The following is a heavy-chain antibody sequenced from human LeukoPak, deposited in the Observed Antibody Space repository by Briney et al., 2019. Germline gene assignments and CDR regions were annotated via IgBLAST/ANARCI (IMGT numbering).Heavy chain of an antibody. CDR3: AEGGQWLRV. Sequence: SETLSLTCTVSGVSISNYCWSCIRQPAGKGLEWIGRICNSGSTNYNPSLKSRVTMSVDTSKNQFSLKLTSVTAADTAVYYCAEGGQWLRVWGQGTLVTVSS. D-gene: IGHD6-19*01. J-gene: IGHJ4*02. CDR1: GVSISNYC. V-gene: IGHV4-4*07. CDR2: ICNSGST.